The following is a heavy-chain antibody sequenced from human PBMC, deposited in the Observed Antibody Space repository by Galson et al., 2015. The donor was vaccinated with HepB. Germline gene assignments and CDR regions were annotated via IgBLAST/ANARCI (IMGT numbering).Heavy chain of an antibody. CDR1: GYTFSXYS. Sequence: SVKVSCKXSGYTFSXYSITWXRQAXGQGLXWMGWISPXXRDTSFARXFQGRVXMTTDTFTSTAYMELXSLRSDDTAVYYCARGALVGXVGGSQNNWFDPWGQGTLVTVSS. CDR2: ISPXXRDT. V-gene: IGHV1-18*04. D-gene: IGHD2-15*01. J-gene: IGHJ5*02. CDR3: ARGALVGXVGGSQNNWFDP.